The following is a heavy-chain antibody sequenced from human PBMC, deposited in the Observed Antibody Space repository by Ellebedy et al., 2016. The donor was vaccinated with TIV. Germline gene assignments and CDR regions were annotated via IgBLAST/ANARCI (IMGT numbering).Heavy chain of an antibody. Sequence: GESLKISCKGSGYSFTSYWIGWVRQMPGKGLEWMGIVYPGDSGTRYSPSFQGQVTISADKSISTAYLHWSSLKASDTAMYYCARQDGYNAGGADYWGQGTLVTVSS. CDR1: GYSFTSYW. CDR2: VYPGDSGT. CDR3: ARQDGYNAGGADY. V-gene: IGHV5-51*01. J-gene: IGHJ4*02. D-gene: IGHD5-24*01.